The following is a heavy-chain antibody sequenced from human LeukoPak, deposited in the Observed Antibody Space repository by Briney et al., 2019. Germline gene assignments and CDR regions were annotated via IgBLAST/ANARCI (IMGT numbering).Heavy chain of an antibody. CDR1: GFIFSDYY. CDR2: IQTNEGT. Sequence: LSCAASGFIFSDYYMSWIRQPAGKGLEWIGRIQTNEGTIYNPSLKSRISMSVDTSKNQFSLKMTSVTAADTAVYYCARDMAVAPYNWFDPWGQGTLVTVSS. J-gene: IGHJ5*02. D-gene: IGHD6-19*01. V-gene: IGHV4-4*07. CDR3: ARDMAVAPYNWFDP.